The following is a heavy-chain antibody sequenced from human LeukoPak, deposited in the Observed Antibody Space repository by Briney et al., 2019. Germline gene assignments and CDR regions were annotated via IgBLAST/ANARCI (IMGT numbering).Heavy chain of an antibody. J-gene: IGHJ4*02. D-gene: IGHD5-18*01. CDR2: ISDSGRSP. V-gene: IGHV3-23*01. CDR3: ARHDSFIPY. CDR1: GFTFNIYA. Sequence: QPGGSLRLSCAASGFTFNIYAMSWVRQAPGKGLEWVSGISDSGRSPYYTASVKGRFTISRDNSKNTVYLQMNNLGVDDTATYFCARHDSFIPYWGQGILVTVPS.